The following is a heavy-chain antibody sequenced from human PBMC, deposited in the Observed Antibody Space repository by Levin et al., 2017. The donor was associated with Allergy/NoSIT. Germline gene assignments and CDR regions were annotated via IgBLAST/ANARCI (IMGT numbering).Heavy chain of an antibody. J-gene: IGHJ5*02. CDR2: IYYSGST. CDR3: ARVPVVAYCSSTSCPLGWFDP. D-gene: IGHD2-2*01. Sequence: SETLSLTCTVSGGSISSYYWSWIRQPPGKGLEWIGYIYYSGSTNYNPSLKSRVTISVDTSKNQFSLKLSSVTAADTAVYYCARVPVVAYCSSTSCPLGWFDPWGQGTLVTVSS. CDR1: GGSISSYY. V-gene: IGHV4-59*01.